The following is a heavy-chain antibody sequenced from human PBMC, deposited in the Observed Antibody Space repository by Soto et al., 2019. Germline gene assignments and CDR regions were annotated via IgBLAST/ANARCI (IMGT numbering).Heavy chain of an antibody. CDR3: ARDGWVYCISTSCYIGPIDYYYGMDV. V-gene: IGHV3-48*02. D-gene: IGHD2-2*02. CDR1: GFAFRSNS. CDR2: ISSSSSTI. Sequence: PGGSLRLSFAASGFAFRSNSMTWVRKTPGKGLEWVSYISSSSSTIYYADSVKGRFTISRDNAKNSLYLQMNSLRDEDTAVYYCARDGWVYCISTSCYIGPIDYYYGMDVWGQGTTVTVSS. J-gene: IGHJ6*02.